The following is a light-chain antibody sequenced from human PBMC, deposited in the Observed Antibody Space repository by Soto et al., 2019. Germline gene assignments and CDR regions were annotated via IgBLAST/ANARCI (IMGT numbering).Light chain of an antibody. V-gene: IGKV3-15*01. CDR3: QKYNSAPWT. CDR2: GAS. J-gene: IGKJ1*01. CDR1: QSVSSN. Sequence: EIVMTQSPATLSVSPGERATLSCRASQSVSSNLAWYQQKPGQAPRLLIYGASTRATGIPARFSGSGSGTEFILTISSLQPEDVATYYCQKYNSAPWTFGQGTKVDIK.